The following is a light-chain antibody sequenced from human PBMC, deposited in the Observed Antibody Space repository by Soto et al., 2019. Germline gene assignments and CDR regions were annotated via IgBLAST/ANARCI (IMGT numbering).Light chain of an antibody. CDR3: AAWDDSLNGVV. CDR2: SNN. Sequence: QSVLTQPPSASGTPGQRVTISCSGSSSNIGSNIVNWYQQLPGTAPKLLIYSNNRRTSGVPDRFSGSKSGTSASLAISGLQSEDEDDYYCAAWDDSLNGVVFGGGTKLTVL. V-gene: IGLV1-44*01. J-gene: IGLJ2*01. CDR1: SSNIGSNI.